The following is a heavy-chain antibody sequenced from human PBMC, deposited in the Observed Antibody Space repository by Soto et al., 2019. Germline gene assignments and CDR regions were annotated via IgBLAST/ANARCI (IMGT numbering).Heavy chain of an antibody. D-gene: IGHD4-17*01. CDR3: AKGSYGDSGQFDP. Sequence: LRLSCAASGFTFSSYAMSWVRQAPGKGLEWVSAISGSGGSTYYADSVKGRFTISRDNSKNTLYLQMNSLRAEDTAGYYCAKGSYGDSGQFDPWGQGTLVTVSS. J-gene: IGHJ5*02. CDR1: GFTFSSYA. V-gene: IGHV3-23*01. CDR2: ISGSGGST.